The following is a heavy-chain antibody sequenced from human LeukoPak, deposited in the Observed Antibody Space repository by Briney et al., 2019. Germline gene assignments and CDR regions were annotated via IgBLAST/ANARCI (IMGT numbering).Heavy chain of an antibody. CDR3: ARAPGYCSSTSCYTDNWFDP. D-gene: IGHD2-2*02. Sequence: SETLSLTCTVSGGSISSHYWSWIRQPPGKGLEWIGYIYYSGSTNYNPSPKRRVTISVDTSKNQFSLKLSSVTAADTAVYYCARAPGYCSSTSCYTDNWFDPWGQGTLVTVSS. J-gene: IGHJ5*02. CDR2: IYYSGST. CDR1: GGSISSHY. V-gene: IGHV4-59*11.